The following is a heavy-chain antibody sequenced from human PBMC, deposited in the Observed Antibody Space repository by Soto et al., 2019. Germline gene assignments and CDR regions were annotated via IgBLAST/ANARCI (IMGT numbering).Heavy chain of an antibody. D-gene: IGHD3-10*01. Sequence: SGPTLVNPTQTLTLTRTFSGFSLSTSGVGVGWIRQPPGKALEWLALIYWNDDKRYSPSLKSRLTITKDTSKNQVVLTMTNMDPVDTATYYCAHRRAMVRGLTNYYYFDYWGQGTLVTVSS. V-gene: IGHV2-5*01. CDR2: IYWNDDK. J-gene: IGHJ4*02. CDR1: GFSLSTSGVG. CDR3: AHRRAMVRGLTNYYYFDY.